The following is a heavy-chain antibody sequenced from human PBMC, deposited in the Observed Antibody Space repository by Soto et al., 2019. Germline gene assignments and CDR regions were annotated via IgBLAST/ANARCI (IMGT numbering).Heavy chain of an antibody. J-gene: IGHJ6*02. D-gene: IGHD2-15*01. Sequence: ASVKVSCKASGYTFTGYYMHWVRQAPGQGLEWMGWINPNSGGTNYAQKFQGWVTMTRDTSISTAYMELSRLRSDDTAVYYCAREDLGYCSGGSCSGMDVWGQGTTVTVSS. CDR3: AREDLGYCSGGSCSGMDV. V-gene: IGHV1-2*04. CDR1: GYTFTGYY. CDR2: INPNSGGT.